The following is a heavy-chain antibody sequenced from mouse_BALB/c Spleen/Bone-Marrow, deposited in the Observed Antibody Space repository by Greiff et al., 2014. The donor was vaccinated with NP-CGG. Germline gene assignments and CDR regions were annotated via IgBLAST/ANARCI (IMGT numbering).Heavy chain of an antibody. CDR1: GYAFTYYL. J-gene: IGHJ2*01. D-gene: IGHD2-14*01. V-gene: IGHV1-54*01. Sequence: VQLQQSGAELVRPGTSVKVSCKASGYAFTYYLIEWIKQRPGQGLEWIGDINPGSGVTYYNEKFKGKLTLTADKSSSTVYMQLSRQTFDYAEVYFRARGDYRYDVGPFDYWGQGTTLTVSS. CDR3: ARGDYRYDVGPFDY. CDR2: INPGSGVT.